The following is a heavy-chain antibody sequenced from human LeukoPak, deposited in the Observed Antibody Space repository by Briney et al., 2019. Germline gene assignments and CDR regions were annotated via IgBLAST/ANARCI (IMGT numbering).Heavy chain of an antibody. CDR1: GFTFSSYA. D-gene: IGHD6-13*01. J-gene: IGHJ4*02. CDR3: ARDMVLLGYSSRWYWYFDS. CDR2: ISYDGSNK. V-gene: IGHV3-30-3*01. Sequence: GGSLRLSCAASGFTFSSYAMHWVRQAPGKGLEWVAVISYDGSNKYYADSVKGRFTISRDNSKNTLYLQMNRLRAEATAVYYCARDMVLLGYSSRWYWYFDSWGQGTLVTVSS.